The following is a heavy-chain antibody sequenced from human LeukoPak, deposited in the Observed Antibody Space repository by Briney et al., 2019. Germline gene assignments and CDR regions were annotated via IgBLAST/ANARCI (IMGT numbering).Heavy chain of an antibody. CDR1: GYTLTGLS. CDR3: ARDNEYRLRRGSAFDI. CDR2: FDPEDGET. Sequence: GASVKVSCKVSGYTLTGLSMHWVRQAPGKGREWMGGFDPEDGETIYAQKFQGRVTMTEDTSTDTAYMELSSLRSEDTAVYYCARDNEYRLRRGSAFDIWGQGTMVTVSS. J-gene: IGHJ3*02. D-gene: IGHD2-2*01. V-gene: IGHV1-24*01.